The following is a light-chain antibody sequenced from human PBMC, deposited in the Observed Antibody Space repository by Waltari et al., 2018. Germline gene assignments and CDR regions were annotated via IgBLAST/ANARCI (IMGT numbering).Light chain of an antibody. CDR2: DVT. V-gene: IGLV2-14*03. CDR1: SSDVGGYDY. Sequence: QSALTQPASVSGSPGQSITISCTGTSSDVGGYDYVSWYQHYPAKAPRLLSFDVTLRPAGVSNRFSGANSSNTASLAISGLQPDDEAAYYCSSYSGRITHVFGTGTQLTVL. CDR3: SSYSGRITHV. J-gene: IGLJ1*01.